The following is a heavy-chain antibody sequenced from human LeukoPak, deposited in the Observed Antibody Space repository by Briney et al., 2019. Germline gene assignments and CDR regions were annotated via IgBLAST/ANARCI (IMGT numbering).Heavy chain of an antibody. Sequence: GGSLRLSCAASGFTVSSNYMSWVRQAPGKGLEWVSVIYSGGSTYYADSVKGRFTISRDNSKNTLYLQMNSLRAEDTAVYYCARAHCGSTSCFNWFDPWGQGTLVTVSS. CDR3: ARAHCGSTSCFNWFDP. CDR1: GFTVSSNY. CDR2: IYSGGST. V-gene: IGHV3-53*01. D-gene: IGHD2-2*01. J-gene: IGHJ5*02.